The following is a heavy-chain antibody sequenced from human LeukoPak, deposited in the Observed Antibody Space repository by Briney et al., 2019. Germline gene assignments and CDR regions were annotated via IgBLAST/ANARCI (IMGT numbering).Heavy chain of an antibody. D-gene: IGHD3/OR15-3a*01. CDR1: GYSISSGYY. CDR3: ARQTGSGLFILP. J-gene: IGHJ4*02. CDR2: IYHSGST. Sequence: SETLSLTCTVSGYSISSGYYWGWIRQPPGKGLEWIGSIYHSGSTYYNPSLKSRVTISVDTSKNQFSLRLTSVTAADTAVYYCARQTGSGLFILPGGQGTLDTVSS. V-gene: IGHV4-38-2*02.